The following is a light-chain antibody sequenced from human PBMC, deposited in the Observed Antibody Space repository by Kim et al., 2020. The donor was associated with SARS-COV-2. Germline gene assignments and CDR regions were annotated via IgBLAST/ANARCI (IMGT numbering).Light chain of an antibody. CDR3: QTWDSSLVV. J-gene: IGLJ2*01. V-gene: IGLV3-1*01. CDR1: KLGNRY. Sequence: SYELTQPPSASVSPGQTASITCSGDKLGNRYVCWYQQKPGQSPVLVIYQDTKRSSGVPERFSGSNSGNTATLTISGTEAMDEADYYCQTWDSSLVVFGGG. CDR2: QDT.